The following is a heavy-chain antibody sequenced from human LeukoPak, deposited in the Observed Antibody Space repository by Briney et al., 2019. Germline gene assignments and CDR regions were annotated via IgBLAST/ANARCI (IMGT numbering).Heavy chain of an antibody. D-gene: IGHD3-22*01. CDR2: IYYSGST. CDR3: ARVRGYYDSSGYDY. Sequence: RTSETLSLTCTVFGASISSYYWSWIRQPPGKGLEWIGYIYYSGSTNYNPALKSRVTLSEDTSKNQISLKLSSVTAADTAVYYCARVRGYYDSSGYDYWGQGTLVTVSS. J-gene: IGHJ4*02. V-gene: IGHV4-59*01. CDR1: GASISSYY.